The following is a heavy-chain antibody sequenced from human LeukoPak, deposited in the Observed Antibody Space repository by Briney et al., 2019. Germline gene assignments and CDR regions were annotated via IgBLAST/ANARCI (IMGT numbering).Heavy chain of an antibody. CDR1: GFTVSSNY. D-gene: IGHD3-22*01. V-gene: IGHV3-53*01. CDR2: IYSGGST. Sequence: GGSLRLSCAASGFTVSSNYMSWVRQAPGKGLEWVSVIYSGGSTYYADSVKGRFTISRDNSKDTLYLQMNSLRAEDTAVYYCAWGSSGYYYAAFDYWGQGTLVTVSS. CDR3: AWGSSGYYYAAFDY. J-gene: IGHJ4*02.